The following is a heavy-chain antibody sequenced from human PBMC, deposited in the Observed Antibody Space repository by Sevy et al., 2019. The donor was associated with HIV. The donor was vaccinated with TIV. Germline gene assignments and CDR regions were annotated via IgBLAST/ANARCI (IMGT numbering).Heavy chain of an antibody. J-gene: IGHJ2*01. D-gene: IGHD3-3*01. CDR1: GGSFSGYS. CDR2: VNHSGST. V-gene: IGHV4-34*01. Sequence: SETLSLTCAVSGGSFSGYSWDWIRQPPGKGLEWIGEVNHSGSTNYNPSLKSRVTISVDTSKNQFSLKLNFVTAADTAVYYCARGGDGVEPSPIIGLGPWTKYWYFDLWGRGTLVTVSS. CDR3: ARGGDGVEPSPIIGLGPWTKYWYFDL.